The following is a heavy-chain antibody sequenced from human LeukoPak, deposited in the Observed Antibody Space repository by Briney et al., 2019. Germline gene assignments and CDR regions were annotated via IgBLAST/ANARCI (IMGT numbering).Heavy chain of an antibody. Sequence: GGSLRLSCAASGFTFDDYAMHWVRQAPGKGLEWVSGINWNSGSIGYADSVKGRFTISRDNSKNTLYLQMNSLRAEDTAVYYCAREGAIVVVPAAPRAFDYWGQGTLVTVSS. V-gene: IGHV3-9*01. CDR3: AREGAIVVVPAAPRAFDY. CDR1: GFTFDDYA. J-gene: IGHJ4*02. CDR2: INWNSGSI. D-gene: IGHD2-2*01.